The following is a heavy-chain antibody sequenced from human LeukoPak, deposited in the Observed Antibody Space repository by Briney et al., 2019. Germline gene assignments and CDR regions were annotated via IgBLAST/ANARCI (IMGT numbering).Heavy chain of an antibody. J-gene: IGHJ3*02. CDR1: GFTFSSYW. CDR3: ARALYYDFWSGYSDAFDI. Sequence: PGGSLRLSCAASGFTFSSYWMSGVRQAPGKGLEWVANIKQDGSEKYYVDSVKGRFTISRDNAKNSLYLQMNSLRAEDTAVYYCARALYYDFWSGYSDAFDIWGQGTMVTVSS. D-gene: IGHD3-3*01. V-gene: IGHV3-7*01. CDR2: IKQDGSEK.